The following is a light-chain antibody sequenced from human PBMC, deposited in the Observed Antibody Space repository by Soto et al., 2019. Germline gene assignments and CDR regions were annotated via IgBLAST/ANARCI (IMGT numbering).Light chain of an antibody. CDR2: DVS. CDR1: SSDVGAYNY. Sequence: QSVLTQPRSVSGSPGQSVTSSCTGTSSDVGAYNYVSWYQQHSGKAPKFMIYDVSKRPSGVPDRFSGSKSGNTASLTISGLQAEDEADYYCCSYAGTYSYVFGTGTKV. CDR3: CSYAGTYSYV. V-gene: IGLV2-11*01. J-gene: IGLJ1*01.